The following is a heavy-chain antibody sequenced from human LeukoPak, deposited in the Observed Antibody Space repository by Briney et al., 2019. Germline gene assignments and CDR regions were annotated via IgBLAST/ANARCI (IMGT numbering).Heavy chain of an antibody. CDR2: IIPILGIA. CDR3: ARGPSTSGGVIVIFDY. V-gene: IGHV1-69*04. CDR1: GGTFSSYA. J-gene: IGHJ4*02. D-gene: IGHD3-16*02. Sequence: GSSVKVSCKASGGTFSSYAISWVRQAPGQGLEWMGRIIPILGIANYAQKFQGRVTITADKSTSTAYMELSSLRSEDTAVYYCARGPSTSGGVIVIFDYWGQGTLVTVSS.